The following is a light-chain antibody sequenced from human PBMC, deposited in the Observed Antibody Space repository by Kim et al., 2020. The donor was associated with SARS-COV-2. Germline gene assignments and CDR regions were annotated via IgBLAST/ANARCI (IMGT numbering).Light chain of an antibody. CDR3: LQVNKYPLT. CDR2: SAS. Sequence: AFIGDSVTITCRARQDIKDDFAWYQQNPGKAPNRLIYSASTLQNGVPSRFSVSVSVTEFTLTISGLQPEDSATYYCLQVNKYPLTFCGGTKVDIK. J-gene: IGKJ4*01. V-gene: IGKV1-17*01. CDR1: QDIKDD.